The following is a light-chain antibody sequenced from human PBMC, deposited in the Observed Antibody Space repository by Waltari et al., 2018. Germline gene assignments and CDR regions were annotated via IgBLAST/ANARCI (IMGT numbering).Light chain of an antibody. CDR2: YDD. Sequence: QSLLTQPPSVSEAPGQRVTISCSGSRANIGNNVLNWYQQLPGKPPKLLIYYDDLLPSGVSDRFAGSKSVTSASLAISGLQSEDEADYYCAAWDDSLNGVVFGGGTKLTVL. CDR3: AAWDDSLNGVV. CDR1: RANIGNNV. V-gene: IGLV1-36*01. J-gene: IGLJ3*02.